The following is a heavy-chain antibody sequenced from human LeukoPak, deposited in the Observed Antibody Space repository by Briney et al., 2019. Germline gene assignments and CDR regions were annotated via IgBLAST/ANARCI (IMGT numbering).Heavy chain of an antibody. Sequence: PGGSLRLSCAASGFTFSTYVIHWVRQAPGKGLEWVAVISYDGSNKYSADSVKGRFTISRDNSKNTLYLQMNSLRAEDTAVYYCAREFSNSPDYWGQGTLVTVSS. CDR2: ISYDGSNK. CDR1: GFTFSTYV. CDR3: AREFSNSPDY. J-gene: IGHJ4*02. D-gene: IGHD4-11*01. V-gene: IGHV3-30*03.